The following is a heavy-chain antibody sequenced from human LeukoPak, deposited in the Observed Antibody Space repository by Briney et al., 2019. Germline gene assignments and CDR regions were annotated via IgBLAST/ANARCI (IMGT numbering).Heavy chain of an antibody. CDR3: ARVGDHFHWYLDL. V-gene: IGHV3-53*01. Sequence: GGSLTLSCAASGFSVSTKYMNWVRQAPGKGLEWVSILCSGSDTYYSDAVEGRFIISRDSSKTTLFLQMNDLRVEDTAVYYCARVGDHFHWYLDLWGRGTLVTISS. D-gene: IGHD3-3*02. CDR1: GFSVSTKY. CDR2: LCSGSDT. J-gene: IGHJ2*01.